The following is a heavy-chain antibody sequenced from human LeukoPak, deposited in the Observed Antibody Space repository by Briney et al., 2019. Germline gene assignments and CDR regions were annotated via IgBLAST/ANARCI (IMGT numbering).Heavy chain of an antibody. CDR1: GFTFSSYG. V-gene: IGHV3-48*04. CDR2: ISSSSSTI. D-gene: IGHD6-13*01. Sequence: GRSLRLSCAASGFTFSSYGMHWVRQAPGKGLEWVSYISSSSSTIYYADSVKGRFTISRDNAKNSLYLQMNSPRAEDTAVYYCARSYSSSWYGAFDIWGQGTMVTVSS. J-gene: IGHJ3*02. CDR3: ARSYSSSWYGAFDI.